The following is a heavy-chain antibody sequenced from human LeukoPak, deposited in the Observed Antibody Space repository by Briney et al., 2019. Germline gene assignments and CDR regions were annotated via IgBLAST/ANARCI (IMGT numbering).Heavy chain of an antibody. D-gene: IGHD2-15*01. V-gene: IGHV1-46*01. CDR3: ARGPVVVVAATSLDY. J-gene: IGHJ4*02. CDR2: INPSGGST. Sequence: ASVKVSCKASGYTFTSYYMHWVRQAPRQGLEWMGLINPSGGSTSYAQKFRGIVTMTRDTSTSTVYMEMSSLRSEDTAVYYCARGPVVVVAATSLDYWGQGTLVTVSS. CDR1: GYTFTSYY.